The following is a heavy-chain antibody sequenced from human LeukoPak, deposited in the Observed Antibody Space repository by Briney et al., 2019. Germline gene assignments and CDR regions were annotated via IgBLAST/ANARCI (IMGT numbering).Heavy chain of an antibody. CDR3: ARVVSWYHYFDY. D-gene: IGHD6-13*01. Sequence: ASVKVSCTASGYTFTSYAMTWVRQAPGQRLEWMGWINAGNGNTKYSQKFQGRVTITRDTSASTAYMELSSLRSEDTAVYYCARVVSWYHYFDYWGQGALVTVSS. V-gene: IGHV1-3*01. CDR1: GYTFTSYA. CDR2: INAGNGNT. J-gene: IGHJ4*02.